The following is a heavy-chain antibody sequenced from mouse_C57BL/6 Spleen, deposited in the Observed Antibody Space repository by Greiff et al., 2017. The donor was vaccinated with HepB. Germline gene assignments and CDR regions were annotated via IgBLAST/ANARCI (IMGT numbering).Heavy chain of an antibody. J-gene: IGHJ3*01. CDR1: GFTFSNYW. V-gene: IGHV6-3*01. Sequence: EVQLQQSGGGLVQPGGSMKLSCVASGFTFSNYWMNWVRQSPEKGLEWVAQIRLKSDNYATHYAESVKGRFTISRDDSKSSVYLQMNNLRAEDTGIYYCTEGPNLLLRSFAYWGQGTLVTVSA. D-gene: IGHD1-1*01. CDR2: IRLKSDNYAT. CDR3: TEGPNLLLRSFAY.